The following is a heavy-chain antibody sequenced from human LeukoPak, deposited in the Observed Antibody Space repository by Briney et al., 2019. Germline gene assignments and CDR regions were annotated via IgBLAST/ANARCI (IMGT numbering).Heavy chain of an antibody. Sequence: GGSLSLSRAASGFTFSSYWMHWVRQAPGKGLVWVSRINSDGSSTSYADSVKGRFTISRDNAKNTLYLQMNSLRAEDTAVYYCTRVYCSSTSCSGWGQGTLVTVSS. J-gene: IGHJ4*02. CDR1: GFTFSSYW. D-gene: IGHD2-2*01. V-gene: IGHV3-74*01. CDR3: TRVYCSSTSCSG. CDR2: INSDGSST.